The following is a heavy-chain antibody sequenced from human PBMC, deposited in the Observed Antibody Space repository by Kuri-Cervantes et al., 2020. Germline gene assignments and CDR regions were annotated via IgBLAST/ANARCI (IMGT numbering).Heavy chain of an antibody. CDR2: INHSGST. J-gene: IGHJ4*02. CDR3: ARAVEMATINTGFDY. D-gene: IGHD5-24*01. CDR1: GGSFSGYY. V-gene: IGHV4-34*01. Sequence: SETLSLTCAVYGGSFSGYYWSWIRQPPGKGLEWIGEINHSGSTNYNPSLKSRVTISVDRSKNQFSLKLSSVTAADTAVYYCARAVEMATINTGFDYWGQGTLVTVSS.